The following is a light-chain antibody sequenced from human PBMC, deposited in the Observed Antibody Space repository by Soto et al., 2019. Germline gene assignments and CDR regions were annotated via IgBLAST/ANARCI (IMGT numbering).Light chain of an antibody. CDR3: CSYAGSSSYVV. CDR1: SSDVGSYNL. J-gene: IGLJ2*01. CDR2: EGT. Sequence: QSVLTQPASVSGSPGQSITLSYTGTSSDVGSYNLVSWYQLHPGKAPKLMIYEGTKRPSGVSNRFSGSKSGSTASLTISGLQAEDEADYYCCSYAGSSSYVVFGGGTKLTVL. V-gene: IGLV2-23*01.